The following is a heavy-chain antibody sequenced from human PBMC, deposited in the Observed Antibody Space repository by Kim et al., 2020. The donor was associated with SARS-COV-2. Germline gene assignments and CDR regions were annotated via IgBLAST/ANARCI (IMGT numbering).Heavy chain of an antibody. J-gene: IGHJ4*02. Sequence: SETLSLTCAVYGGSFSGYYWSWIRQPPGNGLEWIGEINHSGSTNYNPSLKSRVTISVDTSKNQFSLKLSSVTAADTAVYYCARFVGFGELSIDYWGQGTLVTVSS. CDR1: GGSFSGYY. D-gene: IGHD3-10*01. CDR2: INHSGST. CDR3: ARFVGFGELSIDY. V-gene: IGHV4-34*01.